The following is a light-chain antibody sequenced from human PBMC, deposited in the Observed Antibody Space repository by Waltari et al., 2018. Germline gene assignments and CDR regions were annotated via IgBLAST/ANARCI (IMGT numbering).Light chain of an antibody. J-gene: IGLJ2*01. V-gene: IGLV2-14*01. Sequence: QSALTQPASVSGSPGQSITISCTGASSDIGGSNFVSWYQQHPDRAPKRMIYGVTKRPAGVFNRCSGTKSDNTASLTISGLQTEDEGNYYCASYASGSTLVVFGGGTKLTVL. CDR3: ASYASGSTLVV. CDR1: SSDIGGSNF. CDR2: GVT.